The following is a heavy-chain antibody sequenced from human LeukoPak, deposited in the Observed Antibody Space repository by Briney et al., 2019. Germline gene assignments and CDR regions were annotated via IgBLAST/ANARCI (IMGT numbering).Heavy chain of an antibody. Sequence: GRSLRLSCAASGFTFSNYCMHSVRPAPRKGLVWVSRANTDGSSTTNAHPVKGRFTISRDNTKNTLYLQMTRPRVEDTAVYYCARGHRNYGFDYWGQGALVTVS. V-gene: IGHV3-74*01. CDR2: ANTDGSST. CDR3: ARGHRNYGFDY. D-gene: IGHD1-7*01. CDR1: GFTFSNYC. J-gene: IGHJ4*02.